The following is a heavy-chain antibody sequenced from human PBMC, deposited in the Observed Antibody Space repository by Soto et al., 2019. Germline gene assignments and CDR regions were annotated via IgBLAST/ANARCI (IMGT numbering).Heavy chain of an antibody. V-gene: IGHV3-21*01. D-gene: IGHD3-10*01. CDR3: ASLWFGGTLHRAY. Sequence: GESLKISCVASGFTFNSYSMNWVRQAPGKGLEWVSSISSANAYIYYADSVKGRFTISRDNARNSLYLQMNSLRAEDTAVYYCASLWFGGTLHRAYWGQGTLVTVSS. J-gene: IGHJ4*02. CDR1: GFTFNSYS. CDR2: ISSANAYI.